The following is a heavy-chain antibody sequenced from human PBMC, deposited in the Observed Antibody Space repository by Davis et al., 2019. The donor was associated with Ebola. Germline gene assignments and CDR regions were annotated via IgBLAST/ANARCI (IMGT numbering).Heavy chain of an antibody. Sequence: GESLKISCKGSGYSFTSYWIGWVRQMPGKGLEWMGIIHPGDSDTRYSPSFQGQVTISADKSISTAYLQWSSLKASDTAMYYCARHVGHCSSTSCKHPYYYYGMDVWGQGTTVTVSS. CDR1: GYSFTSYW. CDR2: IHPGDSDT. CDR3: ARHVGHCSSTSCKHPYYYYGMDV. V-gene: IGHV5-51*01. J-gene: IGHJ6*02. D-gene: IGHD2-2*01.